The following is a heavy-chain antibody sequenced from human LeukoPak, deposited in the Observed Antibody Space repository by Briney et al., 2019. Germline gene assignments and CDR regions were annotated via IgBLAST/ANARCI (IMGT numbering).Heavy chain of an antibody. V-gene: IGHV1-8*01. CDR3: AREVAVAGENFDY. Sequence: ASVKVSCKASGYTFTSYDINWVRQATGQGLEWMGWMNPKSGNTGYAQKFQGRVTMTRDTSITTAYMELSSLRAEDTAVYYCAREVAVAGENFDYWGQGTLVTVSS. J-gene: IGHJ4*02. CDR2: MNPKSGNT. CDR1: GYTFTSYD. D-gene: IGHD6-19*01.